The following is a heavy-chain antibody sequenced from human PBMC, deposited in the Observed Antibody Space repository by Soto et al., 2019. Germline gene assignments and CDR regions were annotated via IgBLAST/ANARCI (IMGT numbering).Heavy chain of an antibody. J-gene: IGHJ6*02. Sequence: QVQLVESGGGVVQPGRSLRLSCAASGFTFSSYAMHWVRQAPGKGLEWVAVISYDGSNKYYADSVKGRFTIARDNSKNTLYLERNSLRAEDTAVYYCARASGGAYYYYYGMDVWGQGTTVTVSS. D-gene: IGHD3-16*01. CDR2: ISYDGSNK. V-gene: IGHV3-30-3*01. CDR3: ARASGGAYYYYYGMDV. CDR1: GFTFSSYA.